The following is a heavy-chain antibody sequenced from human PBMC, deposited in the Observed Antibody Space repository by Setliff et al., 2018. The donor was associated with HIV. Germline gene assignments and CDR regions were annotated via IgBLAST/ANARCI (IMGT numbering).Heavy chain of an antibody. CDR3: ARGGYTVTTPLYNFDH. J-gene: IGHJ4*02. V-gene: IGHV3-30*03. Sequence: LRLSCAASGFTFTSYSMHWVRQAPGKGLEWLALISYDGSTTYYADSLKGRFTISRDNSKNTLYLQSNSLRAEDTAVYYCARGGYTVTTPLYNFDHWGQGTRVTVSS. CDR1: GFTFTSYS. D-gene: IGHD4-17*01. CDR2: ISYDGSTT.